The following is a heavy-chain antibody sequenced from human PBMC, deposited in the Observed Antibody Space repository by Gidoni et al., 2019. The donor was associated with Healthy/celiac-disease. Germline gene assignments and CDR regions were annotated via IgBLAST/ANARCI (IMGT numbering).Heavy chain of an antibody. CDR3: ARDREELLLNPDYYYAMDV. V-gene: IGHV1-2*06. D-gene: IGHD3-3*01. J-gene: IGHJ6*02. Sequence: QVQLVQSGAEVKKPGASVKVSCKASGYTFTASSMHWVRQDPGQGLEWMGRINPKSGGKKYAQKLQGRVTMTRDTSISTAYMELRRLRSDDSAVYDCARDREELLLNPDYYYAMDVWGQGTTVTVSS. CDR2: INPKSGGK. CDR1: GYTFTASS.